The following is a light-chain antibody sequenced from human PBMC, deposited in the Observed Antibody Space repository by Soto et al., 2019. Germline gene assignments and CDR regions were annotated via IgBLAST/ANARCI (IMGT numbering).Light chain of an antibody. CDR2: GAS. CDR3: QKLSICASL. Sequence: EIVLTQSPAPLSLYPAERATLSCRASQSVGSYLVWYQQKPGQAPRLLIHGASNRATGSPARFSGSGSGTEFPLTIGSLEREYWAVCYWQKLSICASLFGPGTRLLI. CDR1: QSVGSY. J-gene: IGKJ5*01. V-gene: IGKV3-11*01.